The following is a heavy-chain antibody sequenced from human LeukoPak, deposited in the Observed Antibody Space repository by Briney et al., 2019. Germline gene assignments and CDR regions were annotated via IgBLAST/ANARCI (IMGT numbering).Heavy chain of an antibody. D-gene: IGHD7-27*01. Sequence: GGSLRLSCAASGFTFSSYSMNWVRQAPGKGLEWVSYISSSSGTIYYADPVKGRFTISRDNAKNSLYLQMNSLRAEDTAVYYCARTYPPEVYTSNGGSGWGQGTLVTVSS. V-gene: IGHV3-48*04. CDR1: GFTFSSYS. CDR2: ISSSSGTI. J-gene: IGHJ4*02. CDR3: ARTYPPEVYTSNGGSG.